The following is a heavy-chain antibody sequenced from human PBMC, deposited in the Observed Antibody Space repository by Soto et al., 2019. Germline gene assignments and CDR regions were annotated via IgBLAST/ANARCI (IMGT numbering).Heavy chain of an antibody. CDR1: GGTFSSYA. Sequence: WASVKVSCKASGGTFSSYAISWVRQAPGQGLEWMGGIIPIFGTANYAQKFQGRVTITADKSTSTAYMELSSLRSEDTAVYYCADYYDSSGYYRYWGQGTLVTVSS. CDR2: IIPIFGTA. V-gene: IGHV1-69*06. J-gene: IGHJ4*02. D-gene: IGHD3-22*01. CDR3: ADYYDSSGYYRY.